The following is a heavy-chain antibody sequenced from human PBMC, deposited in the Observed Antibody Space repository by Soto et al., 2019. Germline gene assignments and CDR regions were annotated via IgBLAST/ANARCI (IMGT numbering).Heavy chain of an antibody. J-gene: IGHJ4*02. Sequence: PXGSLRLSCAASGFTFTRYSKNWVRQAPGKGLEWVSPISSTTNYIYYGDSMKGRFTISRDNAKNSLYLEMNSLRAEDTAVYYCARESEDLTSNFDYWGQGTLVTVSS. CDR1: GFTFTRYS. V-gene: IGHV3-21*06. CDR2: ISSTTNYI. CDR3: ARESEDLTSNFDY.